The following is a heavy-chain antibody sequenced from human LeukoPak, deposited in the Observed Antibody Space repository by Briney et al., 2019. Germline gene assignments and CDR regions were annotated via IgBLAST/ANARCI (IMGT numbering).Heavy chain of an antibody. V-gene: IGHV4-59*01. CDR2: IYYSGST. Sequence: PSETLSLTCTVSGGSISSYYWSWIRQPPGKGLEWIGYIYYSGSTNYNPSLKSRVTISVDTSKNQSSLKLSSVTAADTAVYYCARGESYCSSTSCYGGAYYYYMDVWGKGTTVTVSS. D-gene: IGHD2-2*01. J-gene: IGHJ6*03. CDR3: ARGESYCSSTSCYGGAYYYYMDV. CDR1: GGSISSYY.